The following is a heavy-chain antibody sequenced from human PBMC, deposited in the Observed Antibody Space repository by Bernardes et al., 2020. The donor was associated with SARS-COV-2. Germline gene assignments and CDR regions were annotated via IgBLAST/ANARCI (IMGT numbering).Heavy chain of an antibody. CDR3: AKDLTGSYSVISY. Sequence: GGSLRLSCAASGFDFNKSGMHWVRQAPGKGLEWVAFISVDGRDIFYADSVRGRFTLTRDNSNNAVHLQMDGLRTGDTALYFCAKDLTGSYSVISYWGQGTLVTVS. D-gene: IGHD1-26*01. J-gene: IGHJ4*02. CDR2: ISVDGRDI. V-gene: IGHV3-30*18. CDR1: GFDFNKSG.